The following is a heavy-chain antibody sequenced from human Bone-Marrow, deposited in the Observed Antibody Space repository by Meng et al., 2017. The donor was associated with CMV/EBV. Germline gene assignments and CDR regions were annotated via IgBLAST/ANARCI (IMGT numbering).Heavy chain of an antibody. D-gene: IGHD3-3*01. J-gene: IGHJ4*02. Sequence: GSLRLSCTVSGGSISSSSYYWGWIRQPPGKGLEWIGSIYYSGSTYYNPSLKSRVTISVDTSKNQFSLKLSSVTAADTAVYYCARDGNAYDFAFDYWGQGTLVSVSS. V-gene: IGHV4-39*07. CDR1: GGSISSSSYY. CDR3: ARDGNAYDFAFDY. CDR2: IYYSGST.